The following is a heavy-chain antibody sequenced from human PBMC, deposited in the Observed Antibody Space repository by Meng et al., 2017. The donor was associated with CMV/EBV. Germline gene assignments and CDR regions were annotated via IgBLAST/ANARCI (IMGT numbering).Heavy chain of an antibody. V-gene: IGHV4-34*01. CDR2: INNKAST. Sequence: ESLKISCAASGFTFSNFAMNWVRQAPGKGLEWIGEINNKASTNYNPSLKSRVTMSVDTSKNQFSLKLTSVTAADTAVYYCARSNYCNTIPCSLLRADYYYGLDVWGQGTTVTVSS. CDR3: ARSNYCNTIPCSLLRADYYYGLDV. D-gene: IGHD2/OR15-2a*01. J-gene: IGHJ6*02. CDR1: GFTFSNFA.